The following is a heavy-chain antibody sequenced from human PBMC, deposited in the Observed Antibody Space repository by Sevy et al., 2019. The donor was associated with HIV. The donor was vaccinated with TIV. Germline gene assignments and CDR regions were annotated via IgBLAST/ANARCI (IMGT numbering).Heavy chain of an antibody. Sequence: ASVKVSCKASGYTFTGYYMHWVRQAPGQGLEWMGWINPNSGGTNYAQKVQGRVTMTRDTSISTAYMEVSRLRSDETAVYYCAREPYHSGDTRPGHYYYYYGMDVWGQGTTVTVSS. CDR1: GYTFTGYY. D-gene: IGHD1-26*01. J-gene: IGHJ6*02. CDR3: AREPYHSGDTRPGHYYYYYGMDV. CDR2: INPNSGGT. V-gene: IGHV1-2*02.